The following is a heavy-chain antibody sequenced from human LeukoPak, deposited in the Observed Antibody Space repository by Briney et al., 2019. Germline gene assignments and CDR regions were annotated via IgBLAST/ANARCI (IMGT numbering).Heavy chain of an antibody. D-gene: IGHD5-18*01. Sequence: SQTLSLTCTVSGGSISSGDYYWSWILQPPGKGLEWTGYIYYSGSTYYNPSLKSRVTISVDTSKNQFSLKLRSVTAADTAVYYYASYYGYRYGSFEYSGQGTLVTVFS. V-gene: IGHV4-30-4*08. J-gene: IGHJ4*02. CDR3: ASYYGYRYGSFEY. CDR1: GGSISSGDYY. CDR2: IYYSGST.